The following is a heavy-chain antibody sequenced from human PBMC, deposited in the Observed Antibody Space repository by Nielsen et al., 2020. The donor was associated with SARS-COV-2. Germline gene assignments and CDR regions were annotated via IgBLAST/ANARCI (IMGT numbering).Heavy chain of an antibody. CDR2: INPSGGST. Sequence: ASVKVSCKASGYTFISYGISWVRQAPGQGLEWMGIINPSGGSTSYAQKFQGRVTMTRDTSTSTVYMELSSLRSEDTAVYYCARYPSAYNSYYFDYWGQGTLVTVSS. J-gene: IGHJ4*02. V-gene: IGHV1-46*01. CDR1: GYTFISYG. D-gene: IGHD5-24*01. CDR3: ARYPSAYNSYYFDY.